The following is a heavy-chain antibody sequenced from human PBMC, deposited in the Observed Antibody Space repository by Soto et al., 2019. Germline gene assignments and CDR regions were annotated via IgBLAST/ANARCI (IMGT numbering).Heavy chain of an antibody. CDR3: AKAGCSSTSCYKGWFDP. J-gene: IGHJ5*02. D-gene: IGHD2-2*02. V-gene: IGHV3-23*01. CDR2: ISGSGGST. CDR1: GFTFSSYA. Sequence: GGSLRLSCAASGFTFSSYAMSWVRQAPGKGLEWVSTISGSGGSTYYADSVKGRLTISRDNSKNTLYLQMNSLRAEDTAVYYCAKAGCSSTSCYKGWFDPWGPGTLVTVSS.